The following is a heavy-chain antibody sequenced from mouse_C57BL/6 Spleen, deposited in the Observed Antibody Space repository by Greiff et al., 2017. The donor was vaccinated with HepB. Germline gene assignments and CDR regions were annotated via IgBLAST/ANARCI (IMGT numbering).Heavy chain of an antibody. Sequence: EVMLVESGGGLVQPKGSLKLSCAASGFSFNTYAMNWVRQAPGKGLEWVARIRSKSNNYATYYADSVKDRFTISRDDSESMLYLQMNNLKTEDTAMYYCVRLGRPDYYAMDYWGQGTSVTVSS. J-gene: IGHJ4*01. CDR1: GFSFNTYA. V-gene: IGHV10-1*01. CDR3: VRLGRPDYYAMDY. CDR2: IRSKSNNYAT.